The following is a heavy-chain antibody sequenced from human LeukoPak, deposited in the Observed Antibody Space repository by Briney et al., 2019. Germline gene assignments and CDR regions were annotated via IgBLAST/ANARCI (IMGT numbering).Heavy chain of an antibody. CDR1: GFTFSDYT. V-gene: IGHV3-21*01. Sequence: GGSLRLSCAASGFTFSDYTMTWVRQAPGKGLEWVASISSDSSYIDYADSVKGRFTISRDNAKNSLYLQMNSLRAEDTAVYYCARAGGELLLDYWGQGTLVTVSS. J-gene: IGHJ4*02. CDR2: ISSDSSYI. CDR3: ARAGGELLLDY. D-gene: IGHD1-26*01.